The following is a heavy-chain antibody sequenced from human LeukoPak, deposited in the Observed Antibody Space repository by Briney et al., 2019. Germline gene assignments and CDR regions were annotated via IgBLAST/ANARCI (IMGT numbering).Heavy chain of an antibody. CDR3: ARVGALSSSWLLY. V-gene: IGHV3-48*03. D-gene: IGHD6-13*01. CDR1: GFTFSSYE. CDR2: ISRSATTI. J-gene: IGHJ4*02. Sequence: GGSLRLSCAASGFTFSSYEMNWVRQAPGKGLEWVSSISRSATTIYYADSVKGRFTTSRDNAKNSLYLQMNSLRAEDTAVYFCARVGALSSSWLLYWGQGTLVTVSS.